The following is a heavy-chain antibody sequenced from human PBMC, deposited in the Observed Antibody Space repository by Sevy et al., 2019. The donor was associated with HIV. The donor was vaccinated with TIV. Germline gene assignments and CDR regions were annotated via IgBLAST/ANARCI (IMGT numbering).Heavy chain of an antibody. J-gene: IGHJ4*02. Sequence: GGSLRLSCVVSGYSFSSYAISWVRQAPGKGLEWVSTIKGRGGSTYYADSVKGRFTISSDSPKNTLLLQMMNLRGDDTAIYYCARPSPRIAAAASAFYDNWGQGTLVTVSS. CDR1: GYSFSSYA. V-gene: IGHV3-23*01. CDR2: IKGRGGST. D-gene: IGHD6-13*01. CDR3: ARPSPRIAAAASAFYDN.